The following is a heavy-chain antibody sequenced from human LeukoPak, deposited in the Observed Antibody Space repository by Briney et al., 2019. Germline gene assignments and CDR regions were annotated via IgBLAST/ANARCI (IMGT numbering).Heavy chain of an antibody. Sequence: PGGSLRLSCAASGFTFSSYSMNWVRQAPGKGLEWVAVISYDGSNKYYADSVKGRFTISRDNSKNTLYLQMNSLRAGDTAVYYCARDRSGYYYYFDYWGQGTLVTVSS. D-gene: IGHD3-22*01. CDR3: ARDRSGYYYYFDY. CDR1: GFTFSSYS. CDR2: ISYDGSNK. V-gene: IGHV3-30*03. J-gene: IGHJ4*02.